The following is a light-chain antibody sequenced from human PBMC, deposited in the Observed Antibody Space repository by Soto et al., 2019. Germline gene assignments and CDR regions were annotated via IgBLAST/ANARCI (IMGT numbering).Light chain of an antibody. V-gene: IGKV2D-29*01. CDR3: MQSSHLPVT. CDR1: ESLLSGDGKPY. Sequence: DIVMTPTPLSLSVTPGQPASMSCKSSESLLSGDGKPYLSWFLQKPGQPPQFLIYEVSNRFSGVPDRFSGSGSGTDFTLKISRVEAEDVVIYYCMQSSHLPVTFGGGTKVEIK. CDR2: EVS. J-gene: IGKJ4*01.